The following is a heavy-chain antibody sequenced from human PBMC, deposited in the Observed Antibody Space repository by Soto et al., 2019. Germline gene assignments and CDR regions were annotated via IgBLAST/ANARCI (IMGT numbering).Heavy chain of an antibody. Sequence: GCRRLSCAASGFAFSCYSMDGVRQTPGKGLEWVSYISSSSSTIYYADSVKGRFTISRDNAKNSLYLQMNSLRDEDTAVYYCARALWIQLWTPRYYYYYGMDVWGQGTTVTVSS. J-gene: IGHJ6*02. D-gene: IGHD5-18*01. V-gene: IGHV3-48*02. CDR1: GFAFSCYS. CDR3: ARALWIQLWTPRYYYYYGMDV. CDR2: ISSSSSTI.